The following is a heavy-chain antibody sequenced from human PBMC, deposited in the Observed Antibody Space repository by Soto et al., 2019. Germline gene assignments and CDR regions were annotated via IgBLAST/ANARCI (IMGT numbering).Heavy chain of an antibody. CDR2: IFYSGSTTY. CDR1: GGSISGHY. Sequence: SETLSLTCTVSGGSISGHYWIWIRQPPGEGMEWIGYIFYSGSTTYNNNPSLKSRVSISVDTSKNQFYLRLSSVTAADTAVYYCARVGSSGWSPDYWGQGTRVTVSS. J-gene: IGHJ4*02. V-gene: IGHV4-59*11. CDR3: ARVGSSGWSPDY. D-gene: IGHD6-19*01.